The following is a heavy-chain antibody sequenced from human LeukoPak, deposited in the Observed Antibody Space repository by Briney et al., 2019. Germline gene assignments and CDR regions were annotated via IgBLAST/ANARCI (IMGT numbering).Heavy chain of an antibody. CDR3: ARVSPLLAGPVDY. CDR1: GGSISSYY. Sequence: SETLSLTCTVSGGSISSYYWSWIRQPPGKGLEWIGYIYYSGSTNYNPSLKSRVTISVDTSKNQFSLKLSSVTAADTAVYYCARVSPLLAGPVDYWGQGTLVTVSS. CDR2: IYYSGST. D-gene: IGHD6-19*01. J-gene: IGHJ4*02. V-gene: IGHV4-59*01.